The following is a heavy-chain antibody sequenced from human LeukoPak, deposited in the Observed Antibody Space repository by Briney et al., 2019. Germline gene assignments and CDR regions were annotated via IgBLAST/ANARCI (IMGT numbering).Heavy chain of an antibody. CDR3: ARSSSGSYKPDAFDI. CDR2: IYYSGST. V-gene: IGHV4-59*08. D-gene: IGHD6-19*01. CDR1: GGSISSYY. Sequence: PSETLSLTCTVSGGSISSYYWSWIRQPPGKGLEWIGYIYYSGSTNYNPSLKSRVTISVDTSKNQFSLKLSSVTAADTAVYYCARSSSGSYKPDAFDIWGQGTMVTVSS. J-gene: IGHJ3*02.